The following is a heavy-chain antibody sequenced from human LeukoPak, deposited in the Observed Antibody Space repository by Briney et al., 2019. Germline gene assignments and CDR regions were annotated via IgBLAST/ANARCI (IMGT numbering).Heavy chain of an antibody. Sequence: SEALSLTCTVSGGSISSYYWSWIRQPAGKGLEWIGRFYTSGSSNYNPSLKSRVTMSVDTSKNQFSLKLSSVTAADTAVYYCARAGYCSGGSCHSVGYGMDVWGQGTTVTVSS. J-gene: IGHJ6*02. CDR3: ARAGYCSGGSCHSVGYGMDV. CDR1: GGSISSYY. CDR2: FYTSGSS. D-gene: IGHD2-15*01. V-gene: IGHV4-4*07.